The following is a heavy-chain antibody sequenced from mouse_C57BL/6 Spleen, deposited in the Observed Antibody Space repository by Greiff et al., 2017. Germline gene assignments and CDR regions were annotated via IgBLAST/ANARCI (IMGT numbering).Heavy chain of an antibody. Sequence: EVHLVESGGGLVQPGGSLKLSCAASGFTFSDYYMYWVRQTPEKRLEWVAYISNGGGSTYYPDTVKGRFTISRAKAKNTLYLQMSRLKSEDTAMYYGARHGDYYGSTWFADWGQGTLVTVSA. V-gene: IGHV5-12*01. D-gene: IGHD1-1*01. CDR3: ARHGDYYGSTWFAD. CDR2: ISNGGGST. J-gene: IGHJ3*01. CDR1: GFTFSDYY.